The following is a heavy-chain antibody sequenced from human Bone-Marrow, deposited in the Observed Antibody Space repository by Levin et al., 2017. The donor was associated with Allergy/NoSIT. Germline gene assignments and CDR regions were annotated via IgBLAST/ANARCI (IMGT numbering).Heavy chain of an antibody. V-gene: IGHV3-33*01. CDR2: IWYDGSIK. CDR3: ARDPSTVTGADH. CDR1: GFTFSSHG. J-gene: IGHJ5*02. D-gene: IGHD4-17*01. Sequence: GESLKISCAASGFTFSSHGLHWVRQAPGKGLEWVAVIWYDGSIKYYADSVKGRFTISRDNSKNMLYLQMDSLRVEDTAVYYCARDPSTVTGADHWGQGTLVTVSS.